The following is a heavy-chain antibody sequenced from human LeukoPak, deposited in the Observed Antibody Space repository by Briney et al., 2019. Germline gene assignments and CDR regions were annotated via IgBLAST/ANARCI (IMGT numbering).Heavy chain of an antibody. V-gene: IGHV4-30-2*01. Sequence: SETLSLTCAVYGGSISSGGYSWSWIRQPPGKGLEWIGYIYHSGSTYYNPSLKSRVTISVDRSKNQFSLKLSSVTAADTAVYYCARISIAAATIDYWGQGTLVTVSS. CDR3: ARISIAAATIDY. D-gene: IGHD6-13*01. CDR2: IYHSGST. J-gene: IGHJ4*02. CDR1: GGSISSGGYS.